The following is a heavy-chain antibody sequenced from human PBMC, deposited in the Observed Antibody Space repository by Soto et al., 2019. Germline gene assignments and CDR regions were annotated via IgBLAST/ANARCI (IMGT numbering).Heavy chain of an antibody. CDR2: IWYDGSNK. CDR3: ARVRNYYGSGSYDY. J-gene: IGHJ4*02. V-gene: IGHV3-33*01. D-gene: IGHD3-10*01. CDR1: GFAFSSYG. Sequence: QVQLVESGGGVVQPGRSLRLSCAACGFAFSSYGMHWIRQAPGKGLEWVAVIWYDGSNKYYADSVKGRFTISRDNSKNTLYLQMNSLRAEDTAVYYCARVRNYYGSGSYDYWGQGTLVTVSS.